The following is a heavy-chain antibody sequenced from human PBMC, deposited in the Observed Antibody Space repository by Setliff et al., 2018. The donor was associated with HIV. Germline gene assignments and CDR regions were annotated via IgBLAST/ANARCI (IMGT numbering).Heavy chain of an antibody. J-gene: IGHJ5*01. Sequence: PSETLSLTCAVYGGSLSSSYWTWIRQAPGKGLEWIGEINHSGTANYNSSLKSRVTISVDTSKNQFSLKLSSVTAADTAVYYCARAESSGFPERFNWFDSWGQGTLVTVSS. CDR1: GGSLSSSY. V-gene: IGHV4-34*01. D-gene: IGHD3-22*01. CDR2: INHSGTA. CDR3: ARAESSGFPERFNWFDS.